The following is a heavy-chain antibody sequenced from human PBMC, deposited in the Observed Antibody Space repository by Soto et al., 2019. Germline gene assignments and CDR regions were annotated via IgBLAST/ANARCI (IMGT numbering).Heavy chain of an antibody. J-gene: IGHJ4*02. D-gene: IGHD3-3*01. Sequence: SETLSLTCTVSGGSISSSSYYWGWIRQPPGKGLEWIGSIYYSGSTYYNPSLKSRVTISVDTSKNQFSLKLSSVTAADTAVYYCARHGAVALSGYSTFDYWGQGTLVTVSS. CDR2: IYYSGST. V-gene: IGHV4-39*01. CDR1: GGSISSSSYY. CDR3: ARHGAVALSGYSTFDY.